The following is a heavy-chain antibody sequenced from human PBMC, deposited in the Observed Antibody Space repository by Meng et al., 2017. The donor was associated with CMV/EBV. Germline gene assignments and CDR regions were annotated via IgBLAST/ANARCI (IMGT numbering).Heavy chain of an antibody. Sequence: LQSGARVTKPGSLVKARCNASGGTFSRYAISWVRQAPGQGLEWMGGISPIFGTANYAHKLQGRVTITADESTSTAYMELSSLRSEDTAVYYCARVRGGSCFDYWGQGTLVTVSS. CDR3: ARVRGGSCFDY. CDR2: ISPIFGTA. D-gene: IGHD2-15*01. J-gene: IGHJ4*02. V-gene: IGHV1-69*01. CDR1: GGTFSRYA.